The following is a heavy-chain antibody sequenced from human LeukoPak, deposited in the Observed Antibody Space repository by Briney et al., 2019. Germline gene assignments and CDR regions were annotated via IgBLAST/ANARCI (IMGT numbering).Heavy chain of an antibody. J-gene: IGHJ4*02. CDR1: GYTFTGYY. Sequence: ASVKVSCKASGYTFTGYYMHWVRQAPGQGLEWMGWINPNSGGTNYAQKFQGRVTMTRDTSISTAYMELSRLRSDDTAVYYCAREGGGYGLTNFDYWGQGTLVTVSS. V-gene: IGHV1-2*02. CDR3: AREGGGYGLTNFDY. D-gene: IGHD5-12*01. CDR2: INPNSGGT.